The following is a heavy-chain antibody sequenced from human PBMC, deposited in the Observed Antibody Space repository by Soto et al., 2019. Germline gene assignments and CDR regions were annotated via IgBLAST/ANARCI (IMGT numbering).Heavy chain of an antibody. CDR3: AKVNWNSGNDDDF. D-gene: IGHD5-12*01. CDR2: ITGNSDT. Sequence: EVQLLESGGGLVQPGGSLRLSCAASGFTFSNYPINWVRQAPGKGLQWVSAITGNSDTFYADSVKGRFTVSRDNAKYTLYLQMNSLRAEDTGVYYCAKVNWNSGNDDDFWGPGTLVTVSS. J-gene: IGHJ4*02. V-gene: IGHV3-23*01. CDR1: GFTFSNYP.